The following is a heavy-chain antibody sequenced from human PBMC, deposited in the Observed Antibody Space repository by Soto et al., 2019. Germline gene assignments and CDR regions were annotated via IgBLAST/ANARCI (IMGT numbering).Heavy chain of an antibody. J-gene: IGHJ4*02. Sequence: EVQLVESGGGLVKPGGSLRLSCAASGFTFSSYSMNWVRQAPGKGLEWVSSISSSSSYIYYADSVKGRFTISRDNAKNSLYLQMNSLRAEDTAVYYCARYPRGYSGYDYFDYWCQGTLVTVAS. CDR2: ISSSSSYI. CDR3: ARYPRGYSGYDYFDY. V-gene: IGHV3-21*01. CDR1: GFTFSSYS. D-gene: IGHD5-12*01.